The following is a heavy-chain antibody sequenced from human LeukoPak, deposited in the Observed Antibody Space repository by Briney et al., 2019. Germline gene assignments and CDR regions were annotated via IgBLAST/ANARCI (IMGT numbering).Heavy chain of an antibody. D-gene: IGHD3-3*01. CDR3: ARGLDFWSQPFDY. Sequence: ASVKVSCKASGYTFTSYGISWVRQAPGQGLEWMGWINPNSGGTNYAQKFQGRVTMTRDTSISTAYMELSRLRSDDTAVYYCARGLDFWSQPFDYWGQGTLVTVSS. CDR2: INPNSGGT. J-gene: IGHJ4*02. CDR1: GYTFTSYG. V-gene: IGHV1-2*02.